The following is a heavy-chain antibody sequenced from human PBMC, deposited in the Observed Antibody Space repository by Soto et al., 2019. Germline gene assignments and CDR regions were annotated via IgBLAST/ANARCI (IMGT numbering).Heavy chain of an antibody. J-gene: IGHJ4*02. CDR3: AKGEFEAPTPLTYYDILTVDY. D-gene: IGHD3-9*01. CDR1: GFTFSSYA. V-gene: IGHV3-23*01. Sequence: GGSLRLSCAASGFTFSSYAMSWVRQAPGKGLEWVSAISGSGGSTYYADSVKGRFTISRDNSKNTLYLQMNSLRAEDTAVYYCAKGEFEAPTPLTYYDILTVDYWGQGTLVTVSS. CDR2: ISGSGGST.